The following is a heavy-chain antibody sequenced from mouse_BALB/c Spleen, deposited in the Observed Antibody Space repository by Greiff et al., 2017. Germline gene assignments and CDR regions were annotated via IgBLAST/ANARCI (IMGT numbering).Heavy chain of an antibody. CDR1: GYSITSGYY. CDR2: ISYDGSN. D-gene: IGHD2-4*01. V-gene: IGHV3-6*02. Sequence: DVQLQESGPGLVKPSQSLSLTCSVTGYSITSGYYWNWIRQFPGNKLEWMGYISYDGSNNYNPSLKNRISLTRDTSKNQFFLKLNSVTTEDTATYYCAREDYDLYYFDYWGQGTTLTVSS. J-gene: IGHJ2*01. CDR3: AREDYDLYYFDY.